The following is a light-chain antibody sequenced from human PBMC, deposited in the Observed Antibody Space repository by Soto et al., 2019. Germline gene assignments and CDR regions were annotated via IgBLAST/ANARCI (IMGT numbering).Light chain of an antibody. Sequence: DIQMTQSPSSLPASVGDRVTITCQASQAIKKSLNWYQQTPGKAPRLLINGASNLDTGVPSRFSGSGSGTNFTSTLSSLQREDFATYYCQQHDDLAAITFGPGTKGDV. J-gene: IGKJ3*01. CDR3: QQHDDLAAIT. V-gene: IGKV1-33*01. CDR1: QAIKKS. CDR2: GAS.